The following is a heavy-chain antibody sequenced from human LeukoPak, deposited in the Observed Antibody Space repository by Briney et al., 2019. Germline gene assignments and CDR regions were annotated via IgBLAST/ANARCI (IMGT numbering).Heavy chain of an antibody. V-gene: IGHV3-33*01. Sequence: PGRSLRLSCATSGFTFTSYGMHWVRQAPGKGLEWVAVICYDGSNKYYADSVKGRFTISRDDSKNTLYLQMNSLRAEDTAVYYCARDRGIDWGQGTLVSVSS. CDR2: ICYDGSNK. J-gene: IGHJ4*02. CDR1: GFTFTSYG. CDR3: ARDRGID.